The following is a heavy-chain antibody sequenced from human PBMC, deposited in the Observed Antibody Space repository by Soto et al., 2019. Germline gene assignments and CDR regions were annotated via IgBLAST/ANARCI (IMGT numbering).Heavy chain of an antibody. J-gene: IGHJ4*02. D-gene: IGHD4-17*01. CDR2: INAGNGNT. V-gene: IGHV1-3*01. CDR1: GYTFTSYA. Sequence: ASVKVSFKASGYTFTSYAMHWVRQAPGQRLEWMGWINAGNGNTKYSQKFQGRVTITRDTSASTAYMELSSLRSEDTAVYYCARDRFPLYYGDYVYWGQGTLVTVSS. CDR3: ARDRFPLYYGDYVY.